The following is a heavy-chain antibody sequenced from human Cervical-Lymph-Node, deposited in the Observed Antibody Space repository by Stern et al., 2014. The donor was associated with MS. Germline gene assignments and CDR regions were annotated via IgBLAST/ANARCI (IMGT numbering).Heavy chain of an antibody. CDR2: ISSDGSNK. Sequence: VQLVESGGGVVQPGRSLRLSCAASGFTFSSSAMHWVRQAPGKGLEWVAVISSDGSNKYYADSVKGRFTISRDNSKNTLYLQMNSLRAEDTAVYYCASLSYYYDSSGYSDAFDIWGQGTMVTVSS. V-gene: IGHV3-30-3*01. D-gene: IGHD3-22*01. CDR3: ASLSYYYDSSGYSDAFDI. CDR1: GFTFSSSA. J-gene: IGHJ3*02.